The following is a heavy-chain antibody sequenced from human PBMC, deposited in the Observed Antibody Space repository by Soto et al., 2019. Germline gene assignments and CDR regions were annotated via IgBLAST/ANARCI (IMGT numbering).Heavy chain of an antibody. J-gene: IGHJ4*02. V-gene: IGHV4-59*08. CDR2: IYYSGST. D-gene: IGHD7-27*01. CDR3: ARASKLGAGWYFDY. Sequence: SETLSLTCTVSGGSISSYYWSWIRQPPGKGLEWIGHIYYSGSTIYNPSLKSRVTISVDTSKNQSSLKLSSVTAADTAVYCCARASKLGAGWYFDYWGQGTLGTVSS. CDR1: GGSISSYY.